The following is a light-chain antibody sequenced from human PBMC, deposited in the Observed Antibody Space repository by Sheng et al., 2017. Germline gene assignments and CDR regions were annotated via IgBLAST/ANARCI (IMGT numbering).Light chain of an antibody. Sequence: TQSPSSVSASVGDSVIITCRASQAISNWLAWYQQKPGQAPRLLIYDASNRATGIPARFSGSGSGTDFTLTISSLEPEDFAVYYCQQRSNWPPWTFGQGTKVEIK. CDR3: QQRSNWPPWT. V-gene: IGKV3-11*01. CDR2: DAS. CDR1: QAISNW. J-gene: IGKJ1*01.